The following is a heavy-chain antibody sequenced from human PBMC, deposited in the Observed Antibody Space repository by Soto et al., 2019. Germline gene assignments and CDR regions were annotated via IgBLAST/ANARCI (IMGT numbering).Heavy chain of an antibody. CDR1: GFNFNSYT. D-gene: IGHD2-15*01. Sequence: GGSLRLSCAASGFNFNSYTINWVRQAPGKRPEWLSSISSSGYIFSTDSVRGRFTISRDNAKNSVYLQINSLRAEDTAVYFCARDCSGGSCYPGMDVWGQGTTVTVSS. V-gene: IGHV3-21*01. CDR2: ISSSGYI. J-gene: IGHJ6*02. CDR3: ARDCSGGSCYPGMDV.